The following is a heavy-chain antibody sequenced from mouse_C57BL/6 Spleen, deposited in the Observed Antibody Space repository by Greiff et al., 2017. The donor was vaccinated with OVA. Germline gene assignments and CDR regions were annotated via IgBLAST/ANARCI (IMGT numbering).Heavy chain of an antibody. Sequence: QVQLKESGPELVKPGASVKISCKASGYTFTDYYINWVKQRPGQGLEWIGWIFPGSGSTYYNEKFKGKATLTVDKSSSTAYMLLSSLTSEDSAVYFCASSRGYTTQFAYWGQGTLVTVSA. CDR1: GYTFTDYY. J-gene: IGHJ3*01. D-gene: IGHD1-1*01. CDR3: ASSRGYTTQFAY. CDR2: IFPGSGST. V-gene: IGHV1-75*01.